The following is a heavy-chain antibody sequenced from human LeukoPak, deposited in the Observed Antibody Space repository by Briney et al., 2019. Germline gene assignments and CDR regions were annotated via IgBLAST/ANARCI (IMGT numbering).Heavy chain of an antibody. Sequence: SETLSLTCTVSGGSISSGGYYWGWIRQPAGKGLEWIGRIYTSGSTYYNPSLKSRVTISVDTSKNQFSLELSPVTAADTAVYYCARGGYCSSTRCYADYWGQGTLVTVSS. CDR3: ARGGYCSSTRCYADY. CDR1: GGSISSGGYY. V-gene: IGHV4-61*02. J-gene: IGHJ4*02. CDR2: IYTSGST. D-gene: IGHD2-2*01.